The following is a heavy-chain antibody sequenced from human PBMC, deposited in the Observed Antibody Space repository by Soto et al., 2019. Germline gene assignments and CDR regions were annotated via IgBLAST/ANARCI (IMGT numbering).Heavy chain of an antibody. V-gene: IGHV1-69*06. J-gene: IGHJ4*02. D-gene: IGHD3-22*01. CDR2: IIPIFGTA. CDR1: GGTFSSYA. Sequence: ASVKVSCKASGGTFSSYAISWVRQAPGQGLEWMGGIIPIFGTANYAQKFQGRVTITADKSTSTACMELSSLRSEDTAVYYCASLYYYDSSGYYQFDYWGQGTLVTVSS. CDR3: ASLYYYDSSGYYQFDY.